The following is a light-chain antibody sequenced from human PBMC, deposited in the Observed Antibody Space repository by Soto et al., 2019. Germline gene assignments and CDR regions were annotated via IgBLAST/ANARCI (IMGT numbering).Light chain of an antibody. CDR3: ATWDDSLNDYV. CDR2: KNN. CDR1: SSNIGSNF. J-gene: IGLJ1*01. V-gene: IGLV1-47*01. Sequence: QSVLTQPPSASGTPGQRVTISCSGSSSNIGSNFVYWYQQLPGTAPKLLIFKNNQRPSGVPDRFSGSKSGTSASLVISGLRSGDEADYYCATWDDSLNDYVFATGTKVTVL.